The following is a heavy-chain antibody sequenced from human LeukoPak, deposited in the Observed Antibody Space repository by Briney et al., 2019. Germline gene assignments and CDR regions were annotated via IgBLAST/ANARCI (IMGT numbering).Heavy chain of an antibody. V-gene: IGHV3-48*03. CDR1: GFTFSSHD. CDR2: IGTSDTTT. J-gene: IGHJ4*02. D-gene: IGHD3-10*01. CDR3: ATDTPGDVDFGY. Sequence: GGSLRLSCAASGFTFSSHDMNWVRQAPGKGLEWISYIGTSDTTTFYADSVKGRFSTSRDNAKNSVYLQMNSLRVEDTAVYYCATDTPGDVDFGYWGQGTLVTVSS.